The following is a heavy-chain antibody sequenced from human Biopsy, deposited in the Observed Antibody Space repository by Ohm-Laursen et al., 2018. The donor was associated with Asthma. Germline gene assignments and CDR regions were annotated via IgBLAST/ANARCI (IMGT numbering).Heavy chain of an antibody. V-gene: IGHV3-30*18. J-gene: IGHJ4*02. CDR3: AKEVFPGWELRRGPDS. CDR1: GFSFSNYG. Sequence: SLGLSCAASGFSFSNYGMHWVRQAPGKGLDWVAVISFDGTNRNYTDSVKCRFTISRDNSRNTLHLEMNSLRAEDTAVYFCAKEVFPGWELRRGPDSWGQGTLVTVSS. D-gene: IGHD1-26*01. CDR2: ISFDGTNR.